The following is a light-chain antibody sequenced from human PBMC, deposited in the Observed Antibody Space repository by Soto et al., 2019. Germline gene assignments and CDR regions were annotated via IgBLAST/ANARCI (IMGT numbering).Light chain of an antibody. V-gene: IGKV3-20*01. Sequence: EIVLTQSPGTLSLSVGERATLSCRASQSVSSSYLAWYQQKPGQAPRLLIYGASSRATGIPDRFSGSGSGTDFTFTISRLEPEDFAVYYCQQYGSSSWTFGQGTKVEIK. CDR1: QSVSSSY. J-gene: IGKJ1*01. CDR2: GAS. CDR3: QQYGSSSWT.